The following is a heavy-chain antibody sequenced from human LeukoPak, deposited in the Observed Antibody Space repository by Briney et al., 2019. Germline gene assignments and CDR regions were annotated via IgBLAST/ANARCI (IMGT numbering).Heavy chain of an antibody. CDR1: GFTFANYW. CDR2: INQDGSEK. J-gene: IGHJ4*02. CDR3: AKALYSYGLDY. Sequence: GGSLRLSCVGSGFTFANYWMIWVRQAPGKGLEWVANINQDGSEKYYVDSVKGRFTISRDNAKNSLYLQMNSLRAEDTALYYCAKALYSYGLDYWGQGTLVTVSS. V-gene: IGHV3-7*03. D-gene: IGHD5-18*01.